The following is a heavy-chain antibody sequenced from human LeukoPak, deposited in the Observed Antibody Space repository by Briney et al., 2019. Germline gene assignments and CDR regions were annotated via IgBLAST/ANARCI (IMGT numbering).Heavy chain of an antibody. D-gene: IGHD2-2*01. CDR3: ARLQYCSGTSCYWFDP. CDR1: GDSINSLDL. V-gene: IGHV4-4*02. Sequence: SETLSLTCTVSGDSINSLDLWSWVRQPPGKGLEWIGEMYLSGTTHSNPSVKSRVTISIDKSKNQFFLNLSSVTAADTAVYYCARLQYCSGTSCYWFDPWGQGTLLTVSS. J-gene: IGHJ5*02. CDR2: MYLSGTT.